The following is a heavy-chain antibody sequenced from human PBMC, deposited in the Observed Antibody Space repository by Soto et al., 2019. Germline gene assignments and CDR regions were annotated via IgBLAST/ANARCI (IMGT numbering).Heavy chain of an antibody. V-gene: IGHV4-34*01. Sequence: SETLSLTCAVYGGSFSGYYWSWIRQPPGKGLEWIGEINHSGSTNYNPSLKSRVTISVDTSKNQFSLKLSSVTAADTAVYYCARAAEYCSGGSCYPRWFDPWGQGTLVTVSS. CDR2: INHSGST. D-gene: IGHD2-15*01. J-gene: IGHJ5*02. CDR1: GGSFSGYY. CDR3: ARAAEYCSGGSCYPRWFDP.